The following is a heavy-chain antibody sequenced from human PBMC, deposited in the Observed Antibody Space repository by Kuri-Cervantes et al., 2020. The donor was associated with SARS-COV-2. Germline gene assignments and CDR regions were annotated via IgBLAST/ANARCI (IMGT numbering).Heavy chain of an antibody. CDR1: GFTSSSNS. CDR2: ISGSGFSI. Sequence: GESLKISCVASGFTSSSNSMNWVRQAPGKGLEWVSYISGSGFSIYYADSLKGRFTISRDNAKNSLYLQMNSLTAEDTAVYYCARGGRYYFDYWGQGSLVTVSS. CDR3: ARGGRYYFDY. D-gene: IGHD1-26*01. J-gene: IGHJ4*02. V-gene: IGHV3-48*01.